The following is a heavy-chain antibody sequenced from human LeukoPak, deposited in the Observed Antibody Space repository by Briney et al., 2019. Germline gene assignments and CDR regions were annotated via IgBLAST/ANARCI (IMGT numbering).Heavy chain of an antibody. CDR1: GGSTSSSRYY. V-gene: IGHV4-39*01. J-gene: IGHJ4*02. Sequence: SETLSLTCTVSGGSTSSSRYYWGWIRQPPGKGLEWIGSIYYSGSTYDNPSLKSRGTIPVDTSKNQSSLKLSSVPAADTAVYYCARAMVRGVIKNYFDYWGPGTLVTVSS. D-gene: IGHD3-10*01. CDR2: IYYSGST. CDR3: ARAMVRGVIKNYFDY.